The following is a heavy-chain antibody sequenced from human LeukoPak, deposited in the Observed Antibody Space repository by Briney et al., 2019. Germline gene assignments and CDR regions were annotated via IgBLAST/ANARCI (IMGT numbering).Heavy chain of an antibody. Sequence: GGSLRLSCAASGFTFSSYWMSWVRQAPGKGPEWVANIKQDGSEKYYVDSVKGRFTISRDNAKNSLYLQMNSLRAEDTAVYYCARAEGRLRGFHYYYYGMDVWGQGTTVTVSS. CDR3: ARAEGRLRGFHYYYYGMDV. CDR1: GFTFSSYW. D-gene: IGHD6-25*01. V-gene: IGHV3-7*01. CDR2: IKQDGSEK. J-gene: IGHJ6*02.